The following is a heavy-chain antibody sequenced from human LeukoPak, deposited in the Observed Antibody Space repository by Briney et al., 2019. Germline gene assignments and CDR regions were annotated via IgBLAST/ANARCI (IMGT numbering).Heavy chain of an antibody. CDR2: IGSGANL. J-gene: IGHJ5*02. D-gene: IGHD3-16*01. CDR3: AKDWTPHNRVYDCLDA. V-gene: IGHV3-23*01. Sequence: GGSLRLSCVGSGFAFGVHAMSWVRQAPGKGPEWVATIGSGANLFYAESVKGRFTISRDDPRNTVWLQMNSLRAEDTALYYCAKDWTPHNRVYDCLDAWGQGTQVTVSS. CDR1: GFAFGVHA.